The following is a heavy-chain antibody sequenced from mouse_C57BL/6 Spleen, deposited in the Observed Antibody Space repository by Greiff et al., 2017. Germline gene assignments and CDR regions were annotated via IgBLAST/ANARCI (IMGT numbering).Heavy chain of an antibody. J-gene: IGHJ4*01. CDR3: ARIRGNYVMDAMDY. Sequence: VKLVESGPGLVQPSQSLSITCTVSGFSLTSYGVHWVRQSPGKGLEWLGVIWSGGSTDYNAAFISRLSISKDNSKSQVFFKMNSLQADDTAIYYCARIRGNYVMDAMDYWGQGTSVTVSS. CDR2: IWSGGST. CDR1: GFSLTSYG. D-gene: IGHD2-1*01. V-gene: IGHV2-2*01.